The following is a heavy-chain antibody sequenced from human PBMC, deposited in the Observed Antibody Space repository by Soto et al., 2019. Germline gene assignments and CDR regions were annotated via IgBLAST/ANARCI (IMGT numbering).Heavy chain of an antibody. Sequence: EVQLVESGGGLVKPGGSLRLSCAASGFTFTAAWFNWVRQAPGKGLEWVGRMLSRGGGGTIDYGAPVKGRFTISRDDSRSTLYLQMDSLQIGDTGMYFCIWQSHYGGAWRWGQGTLVTVSS. D-gene: IGHD3-10*01. CDR3: IWQSHYGGAWR. CDR1: GFTFTAAW. CDR2: MLSRGGGGTI. J-gene: IGHJ4*02. V-gene: IGHV3-15*07.